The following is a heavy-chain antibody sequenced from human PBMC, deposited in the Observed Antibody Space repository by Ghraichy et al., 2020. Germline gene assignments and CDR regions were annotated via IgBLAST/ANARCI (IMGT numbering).Heavy chain of an antibody. V-gene: IGHV4-31*03. CDR3: ARLPYYDFWSGYYTLHPHGYFDY. CDR1: GGSISSGGYY. D-gene: IGHD3-3*01. J-gene: IGHJ4*02. CDR2: IYYSGST. Sequence: SETLSLTCTVSGGSISSGGYYWSWIRQHPGKGLEWIGYIYYSGSTYYNPSLKSRVTISVDTSKNQFSLKLSSVTAADTAVYYCARLPYYDFWSGYYTLHPHGYFDYWGQGTLVTVSS.